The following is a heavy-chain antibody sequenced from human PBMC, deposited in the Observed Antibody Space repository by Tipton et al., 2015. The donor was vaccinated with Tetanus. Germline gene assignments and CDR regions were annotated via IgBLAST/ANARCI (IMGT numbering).Heavy chain of an antibody. V-gene: IGHV4-59*01. J-gene: IGHJ4*02. CDR3: ARGMVSWGIFPY. CDR2: IFYSGNT. CDR1: GGSISTYY. D-gene: IGHD2-8*01. Sequence: TLSLTCTVSGGSISTYYWSWIRQPPGKGLEWIGYIFYSGNTNYNPSLKTRVTISVDTSKNQFSLKLSSVTAADTAVYYCARGMVSWGIFPYWGQGTLATVSS.